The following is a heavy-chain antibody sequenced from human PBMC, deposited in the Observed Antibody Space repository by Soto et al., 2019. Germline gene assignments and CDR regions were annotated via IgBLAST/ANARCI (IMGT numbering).Heavy chain of an antibody. CDR2: IYYSGST. Sequence: SETLSLTCTLSGGSISSYYWSWIRQPPGKGLEWIGYIYYSGSTNYNPSLKSRVTISVDTSKNQFSLKLSSVTAADTAVYYCAGNPGDYYYYMDVWGKGTTVTVSS. CDR3: AGNPGDYYYYMDV. D-gene: IGHD3-10*01. CDR1: GGSISSYY. J-gene: IGHJ6*03. V-gene: IGHV4-59*12.